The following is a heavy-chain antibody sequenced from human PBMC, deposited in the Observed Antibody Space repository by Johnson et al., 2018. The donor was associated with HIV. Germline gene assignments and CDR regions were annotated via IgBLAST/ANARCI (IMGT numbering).Heavy chain of an antibody. CDR1: GFTFSSYG. CDR2: ISWDGGST. Sequence: VQLVESGGGLVQPGGSLRLSCAASGFTFSSYGMHWVRQAPGKGLEWVSLISWDGGSTYSADSVKGRFTISRDNAKNSLYLQMNSLRAEDTAVYYCAREYCSSTSCRDAFDIWGQGTMATVSS. CDR3: AREYCSSTSCRDAFDI. J-gene: IGHJ3*02. D-gene: IGHD2-2*01. V-gene: IGHV3-NL1*01.